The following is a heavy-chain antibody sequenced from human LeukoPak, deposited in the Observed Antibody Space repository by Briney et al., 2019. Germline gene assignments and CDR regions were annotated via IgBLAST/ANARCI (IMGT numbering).Heavy chain of an antibody. V-gene: IGHV3-23*01. Sequence: GGSLRLSCAASGFTFSSYAMSWVRQAPGKGLEWVSAISGSGGSTYYADSVKGRFTISRDDAKNSLYLQMNSLRPEDTALYYCAKSLWSSSSGYFDYWGQGTLVTVSS. CDR3: AKSLWSSSSGYFDY. J-gene: IGHJ4*02. D-gene: IGHD6-6*01. CDR1: GFTFSSYA. CDR2: ISGSGGST.